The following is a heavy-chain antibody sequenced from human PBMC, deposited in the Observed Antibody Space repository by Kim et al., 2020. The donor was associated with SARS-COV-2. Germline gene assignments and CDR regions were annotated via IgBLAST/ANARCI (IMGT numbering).Heavy chain of an antibody. V-gene: IGHV1-2*02. J-gene: IGHJ3*02. Sequence: ASVKVSCKASGYTFTGYYMHWVRQAPGQGLEWMGWINPNSGGTNYAQKFQGRVTMTRDTSISTAYMELSRLRSDDTAVYYCARELRPVVVAATGAFDIWGQGTMVTVSS. CDR2: INPNSGGT. D-gene: IGHD2-15*01. CDR1: GYTFTGYY. CDR3: ARELRPVVVAATGAFDI.